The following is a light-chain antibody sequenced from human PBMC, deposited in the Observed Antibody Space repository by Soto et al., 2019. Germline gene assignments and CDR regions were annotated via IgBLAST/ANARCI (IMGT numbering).Light chain of an antibody. V-gene: IGKV3-20*01. CDR3: QQYGTSPIT. Sequence: EIELTQSPGTLSLSPGERATLSCRASQSVSSSYLAWYQQKPGQAPRLLIYGASSRVTGIPDRFSGSGSGTDFTLTISRLEPDDFAVYYCQQYGTSPITFGQGTRLEIK. CDR1: QSVSSSY. J-gene: IGKJ5*01. CDR2: GAS.